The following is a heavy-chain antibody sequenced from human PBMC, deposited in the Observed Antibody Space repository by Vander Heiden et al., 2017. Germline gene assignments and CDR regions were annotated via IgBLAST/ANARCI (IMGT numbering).Heavy chain of an antibody. CDR1: GFVFSDFG. CDR2: ISGSDDDT. J-gene: IGHJ4*02. CDR3: VRDSGWLAAY. D-gene: IGHD5-12*01. V-gene: IGHV3-23*01. Sequence: EVQLLESGGGLVQPGGSLILYCAASGFVFSDFGMSWVRQAPGKGLEWVSGISGSDDDTYYGDSVKGRFTISRDKSNNTMLLQMNSLRVDDTAVYYCVRDSGWLAAYWGQGTLVTVSS.